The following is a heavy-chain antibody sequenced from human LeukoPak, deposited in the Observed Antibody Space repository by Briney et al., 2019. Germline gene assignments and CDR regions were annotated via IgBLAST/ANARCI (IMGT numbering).Heavy chain of an antibody. CDR1: GYSFTSYW. J-gene: IGHJ4*02. D-gene: IGHD3-10*01. CDR2: IYPGDSDT. V-gene: IGHV5-51*01. Sequence: GESLKISCKGSGYSFTSYWIGWVRQMPGKGLEWMGIIYPGDSDTRYSPSFQGRVTISADKSISTAYLQWSSLKASDTAMYYCARVLWFGELLSLPFDYWGQGTLVTVSS. CDR3: ARVLWFGELLSLPFDY.